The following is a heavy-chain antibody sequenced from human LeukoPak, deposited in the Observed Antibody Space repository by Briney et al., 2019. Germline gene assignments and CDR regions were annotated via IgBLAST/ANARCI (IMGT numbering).Heavy chain of an antibody. Sequence: GGSLRLSCAASGFTLSSYGMHWVRQAPGKGLEWVAVIWYDGSNKYYADSVKGRFTISRDNSKNTLYLQMNSLRAEDTAVYYCARAGDHYYYYYMDVWGKGTTVTVSS. CDR2: IWYDGSNK. CDR1: GFTLSSYG. D-gene: IGHD7-27*01. CDR3: ARAGDHYYYYYMDV. V-gene: IGHV3-33*01. J-gene: IGHJ6*03.